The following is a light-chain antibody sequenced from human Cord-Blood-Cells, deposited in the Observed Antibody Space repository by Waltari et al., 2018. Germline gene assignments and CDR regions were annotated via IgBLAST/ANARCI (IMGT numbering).Light chain of an antibody. CDR2: AAS. CDR1: QGISSY. J-gene: IGKJ4*01. V-gene: IGKV1-9*01. Sequence: DIQLTQSPSFLSASVGDRVTITCRARQGISSYLAWYQQKPGKAHKLLIYAASTLQSGVPSRFSGSGSVTEFTLTISSLQPEDFATYYCQQLNSYPLTFGGGTKVEIK. CDR3: QQLNSYPLT.